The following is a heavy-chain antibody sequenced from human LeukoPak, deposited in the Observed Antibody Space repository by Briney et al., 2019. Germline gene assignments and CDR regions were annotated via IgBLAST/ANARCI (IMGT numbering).Heavy chain of an antibody. CDR1: GYTFTGYY. D-gene: IGHD3-16*02. V-gene: IGHV1-2*02. Sequence: GASVKVSCKASGYTFTGYYMHWVRQAPGQGLEWMGWINPNSGGTNYAQKFQGRVTMTRDTSISTAYMELSRLRSDDTAVYYCARGFSVWGSYRSPPFDYWGQGTLVTVSS. CDR3: ARGFSVWGSYRSPPFDY. CDR2: INPNSGGT. J-gene: IGHJ4*02.